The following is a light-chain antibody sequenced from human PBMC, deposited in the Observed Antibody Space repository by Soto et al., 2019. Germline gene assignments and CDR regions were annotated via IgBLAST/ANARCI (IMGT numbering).Light chain of an antibody. CDR1: SSDIGAYNY. CDR3: NSYTSSSTLYV. V-gene: IGLV2-14*01. CDR2: EVS. Sequence: QSALTQPASVSGSPGQSTTISCTGTSSDIGAYNYVSWYQQHPGKAPKLMLYEVSNRPSGVSIRFSGSKSGNTASLTISGLQAEDEADYYCNSYTSSSTLYVFGTGTKVTVL. J-gene: IGLJ1*01.